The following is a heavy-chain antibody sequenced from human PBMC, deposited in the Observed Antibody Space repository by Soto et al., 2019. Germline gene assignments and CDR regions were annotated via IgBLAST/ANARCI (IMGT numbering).Heavy chain of an antibody. Sequence: PGESLKISCKGSGYSFTSYWIGWVRQMPGKGLEWMGIIYPGDSDTRYSPSFQGQVTISADKSISTAYLQWSSLKASDTAMYYCARLQIVVVITSDTRYIWFDPWGKGTLVTVCS. CDR1: GYSFTSYW. D-gene: IGHD3-22*01. CDR2: IYPGDSDT. J-gene: IGHJ5*02. V-gene: IGHV5-51*01. CDR3: ARLQIVVVITSDTRYIWFDP.